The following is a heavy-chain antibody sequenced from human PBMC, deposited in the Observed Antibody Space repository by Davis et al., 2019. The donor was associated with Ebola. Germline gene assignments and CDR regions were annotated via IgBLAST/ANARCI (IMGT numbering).Heavy chain of an antibody. D-gene: IGHD3-10*01. Sequence: GESLKISCAASGFTFSSYGMHWVRQAPGKGLEWVSALSDSGDELRYADSVRGRFTISRDNSKNTLYLQMNSLRAEDTAVYYCARVASGGDFDYWGQGTLVTVSS. V-gene: IGHV3-23*01. CDR2: LSDSGDEL. CDR1: GFTFSSYG. CDR3: ARVASGGDFDY. J-gene: IGHJ4*02.